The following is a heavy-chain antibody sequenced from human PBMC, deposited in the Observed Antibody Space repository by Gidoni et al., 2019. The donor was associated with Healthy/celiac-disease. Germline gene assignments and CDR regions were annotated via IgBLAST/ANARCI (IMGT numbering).Heavy chain of an antibody. J-gene: IGHJ5*02. D-gene: IGHD4-17*01. V-gene: IGHV4-61*02. Sequence: QVQLQESGPGLVKPSQTLSLTCTVSGGSISRGSYYWSWIRQPAGKGLEWIGRIYTSGSTNYTPSLKRRVTMSVDTSKNQFSLKLSSWTAADTAVYYCARGLYGDYGGDWFDPWGQGTLVTVSS. CDR2: IYTSGST. CDR1: GGSISRGSYY. CDR3: ARGLYGDYGGDWFDP.